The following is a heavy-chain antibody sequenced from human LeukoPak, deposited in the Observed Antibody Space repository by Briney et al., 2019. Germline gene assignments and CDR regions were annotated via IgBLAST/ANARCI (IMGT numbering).Heavy chain of an antibody. CDR3: ARDQVSVAGTGIDY. V-gene: IGHV3-13*01. CDR2: IDTTGDT. D-gene: IGHD6-13*01. Sequence: GGSLRLSCAASGFTFSTYDMHWVRQATGKGLEWVSAIDTTGDTYYPGSVKGRFTISRENAKNSLYLQMNSLRAEDTAVYYCARDQVSVAGTGIDYWGQGTLVTVSS. CDR1: GFTFSTYD. J-gene: IGHJ4*02.